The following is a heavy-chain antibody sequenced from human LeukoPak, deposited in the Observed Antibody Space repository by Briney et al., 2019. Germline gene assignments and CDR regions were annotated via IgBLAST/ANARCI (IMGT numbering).Heavy chain of an antibody. CDR3: ADEGDGYNSLFDY. V-gene: IGHV3-7*01. D-gene: IGHD5-24*01. Sequence: PGGSLRLSCAASGFTFSSYWMSWVRQAPGKGLEWVANIKQDGSEKYYVDSVKGRFTISRDNAKNSLYLQMNSLRPEDTAVYYRADEGDGYNSLFDYWGQGTLVTVSS. J-gene: IGHJ4*02. CDR1: GFTFSSYW. CDR2: IKQDGSEK.